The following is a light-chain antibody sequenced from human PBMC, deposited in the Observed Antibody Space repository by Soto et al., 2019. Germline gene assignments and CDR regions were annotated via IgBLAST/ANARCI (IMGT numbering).Light chain of an antibody. CDR1: QSISRY. J-gene: IGKJ3*01. CDR2: IAS. CDR3: QQSSSSPFT. Sequence: DTHITKSPASLSSSIGDRVSITCRSSQSISRYLNWYQQKPGKAPQLLIYIASNLEGGVPSRFSGTGSGTDFTLTISSLQPEDFATYYCQQSSSSPFTFGPGTKVDIK. V-gene: IGKV1-39*01.